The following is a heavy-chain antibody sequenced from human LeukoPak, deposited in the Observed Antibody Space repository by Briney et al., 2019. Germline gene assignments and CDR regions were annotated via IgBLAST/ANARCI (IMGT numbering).Heavy chain of an antibody. CDR1: GVSISSYY. V-gene: IGHV4-4*07. D-gene: IGHD6-13*01. J-gene: IGHJ4*02. CDR2: IYTSGTT. Sequence: SETLSLTCAVSGVSISSYYWTWIRQPAGKGLEWIGLIYTSGTTNYNPSVKSRVTISVDTSKNQFSLKLSSVTAADTAVYYCARRGVAAAGEDADFDYWGQGTLVTVSS. CDR3: ARRGVAAAGEDADFDY.